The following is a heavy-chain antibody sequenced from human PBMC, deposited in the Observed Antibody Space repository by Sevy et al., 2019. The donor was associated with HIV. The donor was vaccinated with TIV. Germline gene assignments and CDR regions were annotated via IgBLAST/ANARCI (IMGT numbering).Heavy chain of an antibody. V-gene: IGHV4-4*07. D-gene: IGHD1-26*01. CDR1: GGSISSYY. J-gene: IGHJ4*02. CDR3: ARVRWELRGTGYFDY. Sequence: SETLSLTYTVSGGSISSYYWSWIRQPAGKGLEWIGRIYTSGSTNYNPSLKSRVTMSVDTSKNQFSLKLSSVTAADTAVYYCARVRWELRGTGYFDYWGQGTLVTVSS. CDR2: IYTSGST.